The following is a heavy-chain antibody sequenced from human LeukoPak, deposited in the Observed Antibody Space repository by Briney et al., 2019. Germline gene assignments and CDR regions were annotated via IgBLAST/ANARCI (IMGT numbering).Heavy chain of an antibody. D-gene: IGHD1-26*01. Sequence: ASVKVSCKASGGTFSSYAISWVRQAPGQGLEWMGRIIPIFGTANYAQKFQGRVTITTDESTSTAYMELSSLRSEDTAVYYCASNPAPEGELLRLGEYWGQGTLVTVSS. CDR1: GGTFSSYA. CDR3: ASNPAPEGELLRLGEY. V-gene: IGHV1-69*05. J-gene: IGHJ4*02. CDR2: IIPIFGTA.